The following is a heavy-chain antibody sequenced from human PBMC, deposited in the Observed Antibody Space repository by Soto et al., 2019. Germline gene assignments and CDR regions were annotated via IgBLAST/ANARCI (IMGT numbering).Heavy chain of an antibody. J-gene: IGHJ4*02. CDR2: ISPYDGNT. D-gene: IGHD2-2*01. Sequence: ASVKVSCKASGYAFTTHGITWVRQAPGQGLEWVGWISPYDGNTNYAQNLQVSVTLTADASTSTAYMELRGLTSDDTAIYYCARGEVTAAQIDHWGQGTLVTVS. V-gene: IGHV1-18*01. CDR3: ARGEVTAAQIDH. CDR1: GYAFTTHG.